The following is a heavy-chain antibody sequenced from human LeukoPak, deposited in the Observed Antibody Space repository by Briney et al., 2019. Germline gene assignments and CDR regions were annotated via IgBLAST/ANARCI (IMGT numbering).Heavy chain of an antibody. J-gene: IGHJ4*02. CDR3: ARGIDY. CDR1: GFTVSSYY. Sequence: GGSLRLSCAASGFTVSSYYMNWVRQAPGKELEWVSVIYTGGGRYYADSVRGRFTISRDASKNMVFLQMNSLRVEDTAVYYCARGIDYWGRGTLVTVSS. V-gene: IGHV3-53*01. CDR2: IYTGGGR.